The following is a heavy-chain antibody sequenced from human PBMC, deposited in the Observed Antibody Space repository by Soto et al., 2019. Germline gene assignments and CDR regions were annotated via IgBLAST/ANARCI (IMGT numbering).Heavy chain of an antibody. Sequence: QVQLVESGGGLVKPGGSLRLSCAASGFTFSDYYMSWIRQAPGKGLEWVSYISSSSSYTNYADSVKGRFTISRDNAKNSLYLQMNSLRAEDTAVYYCARVIFDGIPNWYFDLWGRGTLVTVSS. CDR3: ARVIFDGIPNWYFDL. V-gene: IGHV3-11*05. CDR1: GFTFSDYY. CDR2: ISSSSSYT. D-gene: IGHD1-20*01. J-gene: IGHJ2*01.